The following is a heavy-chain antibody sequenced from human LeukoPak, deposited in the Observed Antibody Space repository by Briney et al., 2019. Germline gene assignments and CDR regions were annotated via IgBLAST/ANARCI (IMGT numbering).Heavy chain of an antibody. V-gene: IGHV3-15*01. Sequence: GGSLRLSCAASGFTFSNAWMSWVRQAPGKGLEWVGRIKSKTDGGTTDYAAPVKGRFTISRDDSKNTLYLQMNSLKTEDTAVYYCTTRRGYSYGSPHYWGQGTLVIVSS. CDR1: GFTFSNAW. J-gene: IGHJ4*02. CDR2: IKSKTDGGTT. D-gene: IGHD5-18*01. CDR3: TTRRGYSYGSPHY.